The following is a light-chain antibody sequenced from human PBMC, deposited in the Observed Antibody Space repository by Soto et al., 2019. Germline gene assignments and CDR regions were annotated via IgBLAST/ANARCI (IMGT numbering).Light chain of an antibody. CDR2: EVS. V-gene: IGLV2-14*01. J-gene: IGLJ2*01. Sequence: QSALTQPASVSGSPGQSITISCTGTSSDVGGYNYVSWYQQHPGKAPKLMIYEVSNRPSGVSNRFSGSKSGNTASLTISGLQAEDDADYYCSSYTSSSSYVVFGGGTQLTVL. CDR1: SSDVGGYNY. CDR3: SSYTSSSSYVV.